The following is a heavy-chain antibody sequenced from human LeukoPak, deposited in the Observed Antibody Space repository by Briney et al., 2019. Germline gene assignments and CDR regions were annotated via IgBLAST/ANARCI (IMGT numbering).Heavy chain of an antibody. Sequence: GGSLRLSCAVSGFAFSSLAMHWVRQAPGKGLEWVAFISHDGNNQYYAGSVKGRFTISSDNSKNTLYLQMNNLRAEDTAIYYCARVGSRYCSGANCYDGFWGQGTLVSVSS. D-gene: IGHD2-15*01. CDR2: ISHDGNNQ. V-gene: IGHV3-30-3*01. J-gene: IGHJ4*02. CDR3: ARVGSRYCSGANCYDGF. CDR1: GFAFSSLA.